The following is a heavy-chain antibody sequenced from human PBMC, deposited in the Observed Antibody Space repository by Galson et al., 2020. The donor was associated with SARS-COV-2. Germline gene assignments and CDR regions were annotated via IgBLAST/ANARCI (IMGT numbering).Heavy chain of an antibody. J-gene: IGHJ6*02. D-gene: IGHD2-2*01. V-gene: IGHV1-69*06. CDR3: AKGGSRCSSSDCALYYYYYYGLDV. CDR2: IVPIYGTT. Sequence: SVKVSCKTSGGTFSRFVITWVRQAPGQGFEWMGGIVPIYGTTNYAQRFQDRVTITADKSTNTVYMELSRLTSEDTAMYFCAKGGSRCSSSDCALYYYYYYGLDVWGQGTTVTVSS. CDR1: GGTFSRFV.